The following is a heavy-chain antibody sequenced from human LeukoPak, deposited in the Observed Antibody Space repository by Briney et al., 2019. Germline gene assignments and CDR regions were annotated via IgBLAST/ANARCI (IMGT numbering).Heavy chain of an antibody. D-gene: IGHD3-22*01. V-gene: IGHV4-39*07. CDR1: GGSISSSSYY. CDR3: ARGWGYDSSGYYPNYYYGMDV. J-gene: IGHJ6*02. CDR2: IYYSGST. Sequence: TSETLSLTCTVSGGSISSSSYYWGWIRQPPGKGLEWIRSIYYSGSTYYNPSLKSRVTISVDTSKNQFSLKLSSVTAADTAVYYCARGWGYDSSGYYPNYYYGMDVWGQGTTVTVSS.